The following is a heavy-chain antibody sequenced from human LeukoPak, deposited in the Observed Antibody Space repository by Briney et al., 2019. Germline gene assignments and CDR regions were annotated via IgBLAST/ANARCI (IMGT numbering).Heavy chain of an antibody. J-gene: IGHJ6*02. CDR2: ISNGGHST. Sequence: GGSLRLSCAASGFTFSSYAITWVRQAPGKGLEWVSAISNGGHSTYYADSVRGRFTISRDNSKNSLYLQMNSLRAEDTAVYYCAKNVITEYYYYGMDAWGQGTTVTVSS. CDR3: AKNVITEYYYYGMDA. CDR1: GFTFSSYA. D-gene: IGHD3-16*01. V-gene: IGHV3-23*01.